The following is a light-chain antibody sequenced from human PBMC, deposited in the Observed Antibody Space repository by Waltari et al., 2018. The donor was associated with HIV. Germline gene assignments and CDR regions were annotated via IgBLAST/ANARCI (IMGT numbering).Light chain of an antibody. CDR3: QAWDSSTAVV. Sequence: SYELTQPPSVSVSPGQTASITCSGDKLGDKYSCLYQQKPGKSPVLGIYQDSKRPSGIPERFSGSNSGNTATLTISGTQAMDEADYYCQAWDSSTAVVFGGGTKLTVL. CDR2: QDS. J-gene: IGLJ2*01. CDR1: KLGDKY. V-gene: IGLV3-1*01.